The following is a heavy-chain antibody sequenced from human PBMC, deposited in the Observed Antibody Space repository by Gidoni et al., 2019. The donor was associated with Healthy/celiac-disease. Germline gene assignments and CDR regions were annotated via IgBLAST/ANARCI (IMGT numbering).Heavy chain of an antibody. V-gene: IGHV3-11*01. CDR1: GVTFSDYY. J-gene: IGHJ4*02. D-gene: IGHD3-22*01. CDR2: ISSSGSTI. Sequence: VQLVESGGGLVKPGGSLRLSCAASGVTFSDYYMSWIRHAPGKGLEWVSYISSSGSTINYADSVKGRFTITRDNDKNSLYLQMNILRAEDTAVYYCARDRSWLLTVDYWGQGTLVTVSS. CDR3: ARDRSWLLTVDY.